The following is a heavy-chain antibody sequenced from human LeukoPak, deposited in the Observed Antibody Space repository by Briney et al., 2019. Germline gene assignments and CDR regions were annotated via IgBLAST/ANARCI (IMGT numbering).Heavy chain of an antibody. J-gene: IGHJ4*02. Sequence: ASVKVSCKASGYTFTNYDINWVRQATGQGLEWMGWMNPNSGNTGYAQKFQGRVTMTGNTSISTAYMELSSLRSEDTAVYYCARGGVVPAAMVDYWGQGTLVTVSS. D-gene: IGHD2-2*01. CDR1: GYTFTNYD. V-gene: IGHV1-8*01. CDR3: ARGGVVPAAMVDY. CDR2: MNPNSGNT.